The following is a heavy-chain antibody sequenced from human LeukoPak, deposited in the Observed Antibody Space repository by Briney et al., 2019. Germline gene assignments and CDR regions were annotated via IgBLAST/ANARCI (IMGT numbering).Heavy chain of an antibody. V-gene: IGHV3-23*01. CDR2: LGGSGGPT. J-gene: IGHJ4*02. CDR1: GFAFGSFA. CDR3: AKDTMVRGLYDY. Sequence: PGGSPRLSCAASGFAFGSFAMSWVRQAPGKGLEWVSALGGSGGPTYYADSVKGRFTISRDNSKNTLFLQMNSLRAEDTAIYYCAKDTMVRGLYDYWGQGTLVTVSS. D-gene: IGHD3-10*01.